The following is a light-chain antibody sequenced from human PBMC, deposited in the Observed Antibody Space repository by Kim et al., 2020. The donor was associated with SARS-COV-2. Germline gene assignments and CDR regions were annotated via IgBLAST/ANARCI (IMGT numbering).Light chain of an antibody. Sequence: GQSITISCTGTSSDVGGYNYVSWYQQHPGKAPKRMIYDVSNRPSGVSNRFSGSKSGNTASLTISGLQAEDEADYYCSSYTSSSTGVFGGGTQLTVL. CDR2: DVS. V-gene: IGLV2-14*03. CDR3: SSYTSSSTGV. J-gene: IGLJ3*02. CDR1: SSDVGGYNY.